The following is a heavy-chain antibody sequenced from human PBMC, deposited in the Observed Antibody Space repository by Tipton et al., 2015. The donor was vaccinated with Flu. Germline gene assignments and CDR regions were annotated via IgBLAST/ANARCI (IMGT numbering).Heavy chain of an antibody. D-gene: IGHD1-26*01. Sequence: TLSLTCSVSGYSIRNGYHWGWIRQPPGKGLEWIGSISHSGTTSYNPSLKSRVTISLDTSKNQFSLRLTSMTAADTAVYYCARDRWEYACGFDSWGQGSLVTVSP. CDR1: GYSIRNGYH. J-gene: IGHJ4*02. V-gene: IGHV4-38-2*02. CDR2: ISHSGTT. CDR3: ARDRWEYACGFDS.